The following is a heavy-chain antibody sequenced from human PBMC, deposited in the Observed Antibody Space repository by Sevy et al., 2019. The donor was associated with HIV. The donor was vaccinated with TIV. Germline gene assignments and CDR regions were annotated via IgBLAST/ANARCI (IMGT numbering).Heavy chain of an antibody. D-gene: IGHD5-18*01. V-gene: IGHV3-66*01. CDR1: GFTVNSNY. J-gene: IGHJ4*02. CDR2: IHSDDTT. CDR3: ARGKSRYGYALNY. Sequence: GGSLRLSCAASGFTVNSNYMTWVRQAPGKGLEGVSVIHSDDTTYHADSVKDRFTISRDNFKNTLYLHMSSLRADDTAVYYCARGKSRYGYALNYWGQGTLVTVSS.